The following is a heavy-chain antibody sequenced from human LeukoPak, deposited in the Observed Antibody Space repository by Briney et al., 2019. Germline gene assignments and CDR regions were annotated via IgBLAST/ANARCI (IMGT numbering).Heavy chain of an antibody. CDR2: VSSTENT. CDR1: GGSFSGYY. J-gene: IGHJ4*02. CDR3: ARQSGGSYVYFDY. D-gene: IGHD3-22*01. V-gene: IGHV4-59*10. Sequence: SETLSLTCAVYGGSFSGYYWSWIRQPAGRGLEWIGRVSSTENTNYNPSLRSRVTISPDKSKNQFSLKLTSVTAADTAVYYCARQSGGSYVYFDYWGQGALVTVSS.